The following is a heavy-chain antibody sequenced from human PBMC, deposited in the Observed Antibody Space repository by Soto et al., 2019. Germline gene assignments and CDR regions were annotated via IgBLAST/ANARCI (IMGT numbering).Heavy chain of an antibody. CDR2: IYYSGST. J-gene: IGHJ4*02. CDR3: ARGLYCGGDCYAFDY. Sequence: QVQLQESGPGLVKPSQTLSLTCTVSGGSISSGGYYWSWIRQHPGKGLEWIGYIYYSGSTYYNPSPTSRVTISVETSKNQFSLKLSSVTAADTAVYYCARGLYCGGDCYAFDYWGQGTLVTVSS. D-gene: IGHD2-21*02. V-gene: IGHV4-31*03. CDR1: GGSISSGGYY.